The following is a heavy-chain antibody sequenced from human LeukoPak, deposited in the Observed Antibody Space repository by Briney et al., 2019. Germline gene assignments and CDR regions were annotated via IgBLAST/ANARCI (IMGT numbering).Heavy chain of an antibody. Sequence: SETLTLTCTVSGGSISSYYWSWIRQPPGKGLEWIACISYSGSTKYNPSLKSRVTISVDTSKNQLSLKLSSVTAADTAVYYCAREPGFDSSGYLNWFDPWGQGTMVTVSS. J-gene: IGHJ5*02. CDR3: AREPGFDSSGYLNWFDP. V-gene: IGHV4-59*01. CDR2: ISYSGST. CDR1: GGSISSYY. D-gene: IGHD3-22*01.